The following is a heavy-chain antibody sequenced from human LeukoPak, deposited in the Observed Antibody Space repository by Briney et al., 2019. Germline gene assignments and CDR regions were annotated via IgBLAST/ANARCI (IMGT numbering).Heavy chain of an antibody. Sequence: ASVKVSCKASGYTFTSYYMHWVRQAPGQGLEWMGIINPSGRSTSYAQKFQGRVTMTRDTSTSTVYMELSSLRSEDTAVYYCARGDYYDSSGYSTTEYFQHWGQGTLVTVSS. D-gene: IGHD3-22*01. J-gene: IGHJ1*01. CDR1: GYTFTSYY. CDR2: INPSGRST. CDR3: ARGDYYDSSGYSTTEYFQH. V-gene: IGHV1-46*01.